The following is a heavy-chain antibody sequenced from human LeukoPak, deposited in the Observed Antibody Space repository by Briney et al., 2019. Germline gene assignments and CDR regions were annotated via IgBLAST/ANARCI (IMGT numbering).Heavy chain of an antibody. V-gene: IGHV1-2*02. CDR3: ARDPWATYSDYDSSY. J-gene: IGHJ4*02. CDR1: GYTFTGYY. D-gene: IGHD5-12*01. Sequence: KVXXXDXGYTFTGYYMHWVRQAPGQGLEWMGWINPNSGGTKYAQKFQGRVTMKREKSIRTTYMEVRRLRSEDTAVYYCARDPWATYSDYDSSYWGQGTLVTVSS. CDR2: INPNSGGT.